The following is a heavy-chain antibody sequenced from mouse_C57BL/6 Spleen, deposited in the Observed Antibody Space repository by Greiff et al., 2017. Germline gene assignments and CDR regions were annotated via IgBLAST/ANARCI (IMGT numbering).Heavy chain of an antibody. CDR2: IDPETGGT. D-gene: IGHD1-1*01. Sequence: QVQLQQSGAELVRPGASVTLSCKASGYTFTDYEMHWVKQTPVHGLEWIGAIDPETGGTAYNQKFKGKAILTADKSSSTAYMELRSLTSEDSAVYYCTRPYGSSYGFAYWGQGTLATVSA. CDR1: GYTFTDYE. V-gene: IGHV1-15*01. CDR3: TRPYGSSYGFAY. J-gene: IGHJ3*01.